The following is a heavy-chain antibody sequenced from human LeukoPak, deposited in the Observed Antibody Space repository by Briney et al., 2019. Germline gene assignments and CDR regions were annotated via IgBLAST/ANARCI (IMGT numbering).Heavy chain of an antibody. J-gene: IGHJ4*02. V-gene: IGHV3-74*01. CDR1: GFTFSSYW. D-gene: IGHD4-11*01. CDR3: ASLWRNDYSKGGDY. Sequence: SGGSLRLSCAASGFTFSSYWMHWVRQAPGKGLVWVSRINTDGSSTSYADSVKGRFTISRDNAKNTLYLQMNSLRAEDTAVYYCASLWRNDYSKGGDYWGQGTLVTVSS. CDR2: INTDGSST.